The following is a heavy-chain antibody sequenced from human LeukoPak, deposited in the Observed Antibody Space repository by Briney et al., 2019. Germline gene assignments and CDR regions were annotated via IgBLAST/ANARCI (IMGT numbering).Heavy chain of an antibody. CDR3: AKDEKPLRYFDSLLSPGGYNWFDP. CDR1: GFTFSSYA. D-gene: IGHD3-9*01. V-gene: IGHV3-23*01. CDR2: ISGSGGST. Sequence: GGSLRLSCAASGFTFSSYAMSGGRQAPGKGLEGVSAISGSGGSTYYADSLKGRFTISRDNSKNTLYLQMNSLRAEDTAVYYCAKDEKPLRYFDSLLSPGGYNWFDPWGQGTLVTVSS. J-gene: IGHJ5*02.